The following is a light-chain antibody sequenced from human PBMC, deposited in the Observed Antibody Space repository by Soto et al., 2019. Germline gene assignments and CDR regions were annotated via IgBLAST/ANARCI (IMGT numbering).Light chain of an antibody. CDR2: DNN. V-gene: IGLV1-51*01. CDR1: SSNIGNNY. CDR3: GKWDSSLSAGYVV. J-gene: IGLJ2*01. Sequence: QSVLTQPPSVSAAPGQKVTISCSGSSSNIGNNYVSWYQQLPGTAPKLLIYDNNKRPSGIPDRFSGSKSGTSATLGITGLQTGDEADYYCGKWDSSLSAGYVVFGGGTQLTVL.